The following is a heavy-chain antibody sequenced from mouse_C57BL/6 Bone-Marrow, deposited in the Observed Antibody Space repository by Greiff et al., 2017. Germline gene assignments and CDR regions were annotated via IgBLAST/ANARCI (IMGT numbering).Heavy chain of an antibody. J-gene: IGHJ1*03. Sequence: EVQLQQSGAELVRPGASVKLSCTASGFNIKDDYMHWVKQRPEQGLEWIGWIDPENGDTEYASKFQGKATITADTSSNTAYLQLSSLTSEDTAVYYCTEGYYGSYWYFDVWGTGTTVTGSS. V-gene: IGHV14-4*01. D-gene: IGHD1-1*01. CDR1: GFNIKDDY. CDR3: TEGYYGSYWYFDV. CDR2: IDPENGDT.